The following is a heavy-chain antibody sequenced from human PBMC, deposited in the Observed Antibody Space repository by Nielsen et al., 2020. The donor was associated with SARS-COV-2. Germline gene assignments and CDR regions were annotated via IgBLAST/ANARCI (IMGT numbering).Heavy chain of an antibody. J-gene: IGHJ6*03. CDR1: GGSISSYY. CDR2: NYYSAGTAT. Sequence: SETLSLTCTVSGGSISSYYWSWIRQPPGKGLEWIGYNYYSAGTATKYNPSLESRVTISVDTSKSQFSLKVNSVTAADTAVYYCARGLGLFDVDVPAYYYKDVWGRGTTVTVSS. D-gene: IGHD3-3*01. V-gene: IGHV4-59*01. CDR3: ARGLGLFDVDVPAYYYKDV.